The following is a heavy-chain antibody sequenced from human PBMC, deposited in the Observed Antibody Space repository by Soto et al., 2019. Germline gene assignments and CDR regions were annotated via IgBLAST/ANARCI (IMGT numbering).Heavy chain of an antibody. J-gene: IGHJ6*02. CDR2: IIPILGIA. D-gene: IGHD6-13*01. CDR1: GGTFSSYT. CDR3: ARYLAAAGTDYYDGMDV. V-gene: IGHV1-69*02. Sequence: QVQLVQSGAEVKKPGSSVKVSCKASGGTFSSYTISWVRQAPGQGLEWMGRIIPILGIANYAQKFQGRVTITADKSTSTAYMELSSLRSEDTAVYSCARYLAAAGTDYYDGMDVWGQGTTVTVSS.